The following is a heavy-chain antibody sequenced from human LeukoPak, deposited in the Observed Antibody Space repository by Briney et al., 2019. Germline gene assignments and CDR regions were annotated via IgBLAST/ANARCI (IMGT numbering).Heavy chain of an antibody. J-gene: IGHJ4*02. Sequence: GGSLRLSCAASGLTVSSNYMSWVRQAPGKGLEWVSVIYRGGPTYYADSVKGRFTISRDNSKNTLYLQMNSLRVEDSAVYYCARLSGTYSRGGDHWGQGTLVTVSS. CDR3: ARLSGTYSRGGDH. D-gene: IGHD1-26*01. CDR1: GLTVSSNY. CDR2: IYRGGPT. V-gene: IGHV3-66*04.